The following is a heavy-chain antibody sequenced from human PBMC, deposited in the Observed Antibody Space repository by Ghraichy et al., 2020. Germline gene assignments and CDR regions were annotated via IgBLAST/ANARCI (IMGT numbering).Heavy chain of an antibody. J-gene: IGHJ6*02. V-gene: IGHV3-9*01. D-gene: IGHD2-2*01. CDR1: GLTVSYHT. CDR2: IHGNSVGL. CDR3: IIDLMPGGADV. Sequence: GGSLRLSCVGSGLTVSYHTMHWVRQAPGKGLEWVAGIHGNSVGLGYADSVKGRFTISRDNAKNAMYVQMNSLRPEDTAVYYCIIDLMPGGADVWGQGTTVTVSS.